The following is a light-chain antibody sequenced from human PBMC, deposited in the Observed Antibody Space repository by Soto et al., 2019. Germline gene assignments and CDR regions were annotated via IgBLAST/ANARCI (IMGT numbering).Light chain of an antibody. J-gene: IGLJ1*01. Sequence: QSVLTQPPSVSGSPGQSVTISCTGTSSDVGSYNRLSWYQQPPGTAPKLIMYEVNTRPSGVPDRFSGSKSGSTASLTISGLQAEDEAYYYCSLYISGSTYVFGTGTKLTVL. V-gene: IGLV2-18*01. CDR2: EVN. CDR3: SLYISGSTYV. CDR1: SSDVGSYNR.